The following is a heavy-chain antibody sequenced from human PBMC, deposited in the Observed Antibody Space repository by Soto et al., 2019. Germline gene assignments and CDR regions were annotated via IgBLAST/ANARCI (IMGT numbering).Heavy chain of an antibody. CDR3: ASVPDY. J-gene: IGHJ4*02. CDR2: MYHSGST. V-gene: IGHV4-30-2*01. CDR1: GGSISSGGYS. D-gene: IGHD2-2*01. Sequence: SETLSLTCAVSGGSISSGGYSWSWIRQPPGKGLEWIGYMYHSGSTYYNPSLKSRVTISIDRSKNQFSLKLSSVTAADTAVYYSASVPDYWGQGILVPVSS.